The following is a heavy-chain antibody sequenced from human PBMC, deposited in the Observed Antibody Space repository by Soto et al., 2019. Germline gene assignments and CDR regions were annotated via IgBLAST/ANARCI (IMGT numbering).Heavy chain of an antibody. CDR3: ASRLGYYYDSSGYPY. D-gene: IGHD3-22*01. J-gene: IGHJ4*02. CDR1: GGSISSSSYY. CDR2: IDYSGST. Sequence: XETLSLTCAVAGGSISSSSYYWGWIRQPPGKGLEWIGSIDYSGSTYYNPSLKSRVTISVDTSKNQFSLKLSSVTAADTAVYYCASRLGYYYDSSGYPYWGQGTLVTVSS. V-gene: IGHV4-39*01.